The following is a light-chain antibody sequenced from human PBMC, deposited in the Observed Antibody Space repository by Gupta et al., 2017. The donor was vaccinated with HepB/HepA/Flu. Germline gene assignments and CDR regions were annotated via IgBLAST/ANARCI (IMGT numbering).Light chain of an antibody. Sequence: QYVRTQPPSASGSPGQRVTVSCSGSTSNIGSKNVNWYQQLPGMPPKLLIYNNNWPPSGVPDRFSGSKSGTSASLAISGLQSEDEADYYCATWDDSLNCGVFGGGTKLTVL. CDR1: TSNIGSKN. V-gene: IGLV1-44*01. J-gene: IGLJ3*02. CDR3: ATWDDSLNCGV. CDR2: NNN.